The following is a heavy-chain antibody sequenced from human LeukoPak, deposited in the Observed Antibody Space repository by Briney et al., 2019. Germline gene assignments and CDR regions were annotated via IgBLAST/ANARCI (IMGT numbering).Heavy chain of an antibody. CDR3: ASRPSMCRLPFDF. Sequence: GGSLRLSCAASGFTVSNNYMSWVRQAPGKGLEWVSVIYGSGSTSYADSVKGRFTISRDNSKNTLYLQMNSLRAEDTAVYYCASRPSMCRLPFDFWGQGTVVTVSS. CDR1: GFTVSNNY. V-gene: IGHV3-53*01. CDR2: IYGSGST. J-gene: IGHJ4*02. D-gene: IGHD2/OR15-2a*01.